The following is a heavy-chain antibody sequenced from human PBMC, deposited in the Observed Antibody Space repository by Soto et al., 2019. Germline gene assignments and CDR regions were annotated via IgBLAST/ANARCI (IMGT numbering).Heavy chain of an antibody. CDR2: IYYSGST. V-gene: IGHV4-31*03. J-gene: IGHJ4*02. D-gene: IGHD2-15*01. CDR3: ARVLGDGGNYSDY. Sequence: SETLSLTCTVSGGSISSGGYYWSWIRQHPGKGLEWIGYIYYSGSTYYNPPLKSRVTISVDTSKNQFSLKLSSVTAADTAVYYCARVLGDGGNYSDYWGQGTLVTVSS. CDR1: GGSISSGGYY.